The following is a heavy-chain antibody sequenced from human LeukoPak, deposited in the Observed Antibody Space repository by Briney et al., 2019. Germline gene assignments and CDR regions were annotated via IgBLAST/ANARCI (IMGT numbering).Heavy chain of an antibody. V-gene: IGHV3-33*01. CDR3: AREFGESNDAFDI. CDR2: IWYDGSNK. CDR1: GFTFSSYG. J-gene: IGHJ3*02. Sequence: GGSLRLSCAASGFTFSSYGMHWVRQAPGKGLEWVAVIWYDGSNKYYADSVKGRFTISRDNSKNTLYLQMNSLRAEDTAVYYCAREFGESNDAFDIWGQGTMVTVSS. D-gene: IGHD3-10*01.